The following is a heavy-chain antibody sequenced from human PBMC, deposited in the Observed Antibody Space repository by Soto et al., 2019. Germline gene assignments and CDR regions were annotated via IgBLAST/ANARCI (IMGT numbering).Heavy chain of an antibody. Sequence: SVKVSCKASGGTFSSYAISWVRQAPGQGLEWMGGIIPIFGTANYAQKFQGRVTITADKSTSTAYMELSSLRSEDTAVYYCAGSRDRGLYCYYGMDVWGQGTTVTVSS. CDR3: AGSRDRGLYCYYGMDV. J-gene: IGHJ6*02. V-gene: IGHV1-69*06. CDR2: IIPIFGTA. D-gene: IGHD6-13*01. CDR1: GGTFSSYA.